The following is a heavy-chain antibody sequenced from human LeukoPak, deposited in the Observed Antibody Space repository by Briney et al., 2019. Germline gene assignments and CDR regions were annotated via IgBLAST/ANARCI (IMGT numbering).Heavy chain of an antibody. J-gene: IGHJ6*04. CDR1: GFTVSSNY. D-gene: IGHD3-10*01. CDR2: IYSGGST. Sequence: GGSLRLSCAASGFTVSSNYMSWVRQAPGKGLEWVSVIYSGGSTYYADSVKGRFTISRDNSKNTLYLQMNSLRAEDTAVYYCARGTASTFYGSGSYLYGMDVWGKGTTVIVSS. CDR3: ARGTASTFYGSGSYLYGMDV. V-gene: IGHV3-53*01.